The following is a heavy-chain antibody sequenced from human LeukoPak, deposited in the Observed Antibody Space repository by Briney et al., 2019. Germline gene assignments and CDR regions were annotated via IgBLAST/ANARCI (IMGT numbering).Heavy chain of an antibody. Sequence: PSETLSLTGAVYGGSFSGYYWSWIRQPPGKGLEWIGEINHSGSTNYNPSLKSRVTISVDTSKNQFSLKLSSVTAADTAVYYCARHVGGYYGGNPFDYWGQGTLVTVSS. D-gene: IGHD4-23*01. J-gene: IGHJ4*02. CDR1: GGSFSGYY. V-gene: IGHV4-34*01. CDR2: INHSGST. CDR3: ARHVGGYYGGNPFDY.